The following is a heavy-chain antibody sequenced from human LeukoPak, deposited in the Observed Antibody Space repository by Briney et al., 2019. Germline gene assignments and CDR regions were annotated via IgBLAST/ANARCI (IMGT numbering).Heavy chain of an antibody. CDR2: ISYDGSTE. J-gene: IGHJ4*02. CDR3: AKGYDSSGFYLDS. D-gene: IGHD3-22*01. CDR1: GFTFSNYW. Sequence: GGSLRLSCAASGFTFSNYWMDWVRQAPGKGLEWVAVISYDGSTEYYAESVKGRFTISRDNSKNTLYLAMNSLRREDTAVYYCAKGYDSSGFYLDSWGQGTLVTVSS. V-gene: IGHV3-30*18.